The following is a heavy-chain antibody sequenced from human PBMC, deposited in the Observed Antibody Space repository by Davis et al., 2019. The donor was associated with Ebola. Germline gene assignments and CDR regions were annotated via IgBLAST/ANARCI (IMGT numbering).Heavy chain of an antibody. CDR1: GFTFSSYW. D-gene: IGHD1-26*01. CDR2: IKQDGSEK. V-gene: IGHV3-7*01. J-gene: IGHJ4*02. Sequence: GESLNISCAASGFTFSSYWMSWVRQAPGKGLEWVANIKQDGSEKYYVDSVKGRFTISRDNAKTSLYLQMNSLRAEDTAVYYCARGGAIVGATDWGQGTLVTVSS. CDR3: ARGGAIVGATD.